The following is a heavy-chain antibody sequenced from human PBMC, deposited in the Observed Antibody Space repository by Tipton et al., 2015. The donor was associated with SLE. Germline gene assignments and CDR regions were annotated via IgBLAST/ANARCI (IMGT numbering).Heavy chain of an antibody. CDR1: GFTFSSFA. D-gene: IGHD3-3*01. CDR2: IWFDGSNT. CDR3: ARDLGLLRFLEWSPDY. J-gene: IGHJ4*02. Sequence: PLRLSCAASGFTFSSFAMHWVRQTPGKGLEWLAFIWFDGSNTNYADSVKGRFTISRDNSKDTLYLQMDGLRVEDTAVYYCARDLGLLRFLEWSPDYWGQGTLVTVSS. V-gene: IGHV3-33*01.